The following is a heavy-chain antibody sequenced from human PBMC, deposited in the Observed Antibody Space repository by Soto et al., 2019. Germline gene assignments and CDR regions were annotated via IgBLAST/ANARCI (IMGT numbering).Heavy chain of an antibody. V-gene: IGHV1-18*01. D-gene: IGHD1-26*01. J-gene: IGHJ4*02. CDR3: ARDRGSYALDY. CDR1: GYTFTSYG. Sequence: QVQLVQSGAEVKKPGASVKVSCKASGYTFTSYGISWVRQAPGQGLEWMGWISAYNGNTNHAQKRQGRVTMTTDTFTSTANMELRSLRADATAVYSCARDRGSYALDYWGQGTLVTVSS. CDR2: ISAYNGNT.